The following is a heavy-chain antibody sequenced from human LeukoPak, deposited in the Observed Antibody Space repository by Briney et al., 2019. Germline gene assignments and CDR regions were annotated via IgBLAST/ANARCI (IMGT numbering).Heavy chain of an antibody. CDR1: GDSISSYY. D-gene: IGHD3-9*01. Sequence: SETLSLTCTVSGDSISSYYWSWIRQPPGKGLEWIGYIYYSGNTNYNPSLKSRVTISVDTSRNQFSLKLSSVTAADTAVYYCARLGPNPHYDILTGYYIPHWYFDLWGRGTLVTVSS. V-gene: IGHV4-59*01. CDR2: IYYSGNT. CDR3: ARLGPNPHYDILTGYYIPHWYFDL. J-gene: IGHJ2*01.